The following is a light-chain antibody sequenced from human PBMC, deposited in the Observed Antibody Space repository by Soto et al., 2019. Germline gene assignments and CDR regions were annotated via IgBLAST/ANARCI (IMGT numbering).Light chain of an antibody. CDR1: QSVSSTY. CDR3: QKYGGSRWT. J-gene: IGKJ1*01. CDR2: GAS. Sequence: ELVLTQSQGTPPLSTGERATLYCRASQSVSSTYLAWYQQKPGQAPLLLIYGASNRAPGIPDRCRGSGSGTDFTLTISRLDPEDFAVYYCQKYGGSRWTFGQGTRV. V-gene: IGKV3-20*01.